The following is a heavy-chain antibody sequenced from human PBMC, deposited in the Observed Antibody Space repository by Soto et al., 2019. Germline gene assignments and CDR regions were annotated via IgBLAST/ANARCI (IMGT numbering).Heavy chain of an antibody. CDR1: GGSFSGYY. V-gene: IGHV4-34*01. CDR2: INHSGST. J-gene: IGHJ4*02. D-gene: IGHD6-19*01. CDR3: ARGLPPFGYSSGWYQYFDY. Sequence: PSETLSLTCAVYGGSFSGYYWSWIRQPPGKGLEWIGEINHSGSTNYNPSLKSRVTISVDTSKNQFSLKLSSVTAADTAVYYCARGLPPFGYSSGWYQYFDYWGQGTLVTVSS.